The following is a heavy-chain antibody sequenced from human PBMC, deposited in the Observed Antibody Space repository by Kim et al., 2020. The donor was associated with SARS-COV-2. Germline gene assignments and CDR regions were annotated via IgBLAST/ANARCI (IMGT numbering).Heavy chain of an antibody. CDR2: ISSSSSYI. V-gene: IGHV3-21*01. J-gene: IGHJ6*01. CDR1: GFSFSSYS. CDR3: ARAHRSAVGKDYYYYYG. Sequence: GGSLRHSCAGSGFSFSSYSMNWVRQAPGKGLEWVSSISSSSSYIYYGDSVKGRFTISRDNAKNSLYLQMNSLRAEDTAVYYCARAHRSAVGKDYYYYYG. D-gene: IGHD6-13*01.